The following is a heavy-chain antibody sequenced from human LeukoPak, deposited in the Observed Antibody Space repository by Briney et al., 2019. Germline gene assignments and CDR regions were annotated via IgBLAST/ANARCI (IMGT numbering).Heavy chain of an antibody. CDR3: AKTGSSSWGYFDY. V-gene: IGHV3-30*02. Sequence: GGSLRLSCAASGFTFRTYGLHWARQAPGKGLEWVAFIRNDGTIKYYADSVKGRFTISRDNSKSTLYLQMNSLRAEDTAVYYCAKTGSSSWGYFDYWGQGTLVTVSS. D-gene: IGHD6-13*01. CDR2: IRNDGTIK. J-gene: IGHJ4*02. CDR1: GFTFRTYG.